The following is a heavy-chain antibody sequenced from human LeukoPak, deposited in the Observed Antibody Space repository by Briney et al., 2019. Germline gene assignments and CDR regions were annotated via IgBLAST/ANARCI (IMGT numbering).Heavy chain of an antibody. CDR1: GGSISSSSYY. J-gene: IGHJ4*02. CDR2: IYYSGST. Sequence: PSETLSLTCTVSGGSISSSSYYWGWIRQPPGKGLEWIGGIYYSGSTYYNPSLKSRVTISVDTSKNQFSLQLSSVTAADTAVYYCAREDMERLFDYWGQGTLVTVSS. D-gene: IGHD1-1*01. CDR3: AREDMERLFDY. V-gene: IGHV4-39*07.